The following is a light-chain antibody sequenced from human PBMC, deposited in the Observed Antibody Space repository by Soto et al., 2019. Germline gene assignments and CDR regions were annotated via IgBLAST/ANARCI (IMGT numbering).Light chain of an antibody. CDR1: QRVASD. CDR3: QQYLKSPRM. V-gene: IGKV3-20*01. CDR2: DAS. J-gene: IGKJ1*01. Sequence: VLTQSPGTLALSPGEGATLSCRASQRVASDLAWYLQKPGQPPRLLIYDASIRATGIPDRISGSGSEREFTLPISRLEPEDAAVYCCQQYLKSPRMFGQRTKLQIK.